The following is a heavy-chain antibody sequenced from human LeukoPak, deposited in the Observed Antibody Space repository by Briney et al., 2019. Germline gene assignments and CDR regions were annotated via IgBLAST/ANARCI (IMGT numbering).Heavy chain of an antibody. V-gene: IGHV4-59*01. J-gene: IGHJ3*02. CDR3: ARKAGRGWYLDDAFDI. CDR2: IYYSGST. Sequence: PSETLSLPCTVSGGSISSYYWSWIRQPPGKGVEGVGYIYYSGSTNYNPSLKSRVTISVDTSKDQFSLKLSSVTGADTGVYYCARKAGRGWYLDDAFDIWGQGTMVTVSS. D-gene: IGHD6-19*01. CDR1: GGSISSYY.